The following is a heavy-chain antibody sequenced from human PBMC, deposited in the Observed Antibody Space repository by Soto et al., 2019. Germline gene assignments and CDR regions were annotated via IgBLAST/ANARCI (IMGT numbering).Heavy chain of an antibody. D-gene: IGHD6-6*01. CDR3: ARGRGSSSSHTTYYFDY. Sequence: PSETLSLTCAVYGGSFSGYYWSWIRQPPGKGLEWIGEINHSGGTIYNPSLKSRVTISVDTSKNQFSLKLSSVTAADTAVYYCARGRGSSSSHTTYYFDYWGQGTLVTVSS. J-gene: IGHJ4*02. V-gene: IGHV4-34*01. CDR2: INHSGGT. CDR1: GGSFSGYY.